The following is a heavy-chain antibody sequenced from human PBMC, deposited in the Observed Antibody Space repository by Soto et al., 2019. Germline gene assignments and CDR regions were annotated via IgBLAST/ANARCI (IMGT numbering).Heavy chain of an antibody. CDR1: GGSFRGYY. J-gene: IGHJ4*02. Sequence: SETLSLTCAVYGGSFRGYYWSWIRQPPGKGLEWIGEINHSGRTNYNPSLKSRVTISVDTSKNQFSLKLSSVTAAXTAVYYCARGDILTGYSHWGQGNLVTVSS. V-gene: IGHV4-34*01. CDR2: INHSGRT. CDR3: ARGDILTGYSH. D-gene: IGHD3-9*01.